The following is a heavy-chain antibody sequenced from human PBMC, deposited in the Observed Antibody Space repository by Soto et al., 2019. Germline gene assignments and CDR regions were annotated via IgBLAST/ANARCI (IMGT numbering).Heavy chain of an antibody. V-gene: IGHV1-3*01. D-gene: IGHD2-21*02. CDR1: GYTFTSYA. CDR2: INAGNGNT. J-gene: IGHJ4*02. CDR3: ARSLVVVTALDY. Sequence: ASVKVSCKASGYTFTSYAMHWVRQAPGQRLEWMGWINAGNGNTKYSQKFQGRVTITRDTSGSTAYMELSSLRSEDTAVYYCARSLVVVTALDYWGQGTLVTVSS.